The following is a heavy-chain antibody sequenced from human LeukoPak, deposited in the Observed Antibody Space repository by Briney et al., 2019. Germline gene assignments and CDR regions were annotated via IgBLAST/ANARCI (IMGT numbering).Heavy chain of an antibody. J-gene: IGHJ5*02. CDR1: GFTFSSYS. V-gene: IGHV3-21*01. D-gene: IGHD3-22*01. CDR3: ARDLSSGYYFWFDP. Sequence: GGSLRLSCAASGFTFSSYSMNWLRQAPGKGLEWVSSISSSSSYIYYADPVKGRFTISRDNAKNSLYLQMNSLRAEDTAVYYCARDLSSGYYFWFDPWGQGTLVTVSS. CDR2: ISSSSSYI.